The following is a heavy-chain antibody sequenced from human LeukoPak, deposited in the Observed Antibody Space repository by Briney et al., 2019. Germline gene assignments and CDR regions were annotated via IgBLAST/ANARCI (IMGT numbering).Heavy chain of an antibody. CDR3: ARDRGVYYYYGMDV. D-gene: IGHD3-10*01. Sequence: GGSLRLSCAASGFTFSSYAMHWVRQAPGKGLEWVAVISYDGSNKYYADSVKGRFTISRDNFKNTLYLQMNSLRAEDTAVYYCARDRGVYYYYGMDVWGQGTTVTVSS. V-gene: IGHV3-30-3*01. J-gene: IGHJ6*02. CDR2: ISYDGSNK. CDR1: GFTFSSYA.